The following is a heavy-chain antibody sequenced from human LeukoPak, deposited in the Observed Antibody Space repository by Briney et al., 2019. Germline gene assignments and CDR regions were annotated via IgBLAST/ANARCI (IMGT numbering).Heavy chain of an antibody. V-gene: IGHV4-34*01. CDR3: AREGPGRHRHWFDP. J-gene: IGHJ5*02. D-gene: IGHD3-10*01. CDR2: INHSGST. CDR1: GGSFSGYY. Sequence: SETLSLTCAVYGGSFSGYYWSWIRQPPGKGLEWIGEINHSGSTNYNPSLKSRVTISVDTSKNQFSLKLSSVTAADTAVYYCAREGPGRHRHWFDPWGQGTLVTVSS.